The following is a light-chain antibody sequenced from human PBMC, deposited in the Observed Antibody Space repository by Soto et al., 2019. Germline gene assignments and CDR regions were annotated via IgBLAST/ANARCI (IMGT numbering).Light chain of an antibody. CDR3: QQVNSYPQT. J-gene: IGKJ5*01. V-gene: IGKV1-9*01. CDR1: QGIGTY. Sequence: IQLTQSPSSLSSSVGDRVTSICRASQGIGTYLAWYQQKPGKAPKLLIYAAFTLHSGVPARFSGSRSGTDFTLTISSLQPEDFATYYCQQVNSYPQTFGQGTRLEI. CDR2: AAF.